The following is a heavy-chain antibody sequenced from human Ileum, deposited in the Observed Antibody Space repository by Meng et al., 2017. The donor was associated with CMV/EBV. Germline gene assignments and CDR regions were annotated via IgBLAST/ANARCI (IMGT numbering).Heavy chain of an antibody. CDR3: ARDPGCDDPTCYGIGWDL. CDR1: GYTFTDYY. J-gene: IGHJ5*02. D-gene: IGHD2-2*01. V-gene: IGHV1-2*02. CDR2: IKLNSGGT. Sequence: ASAKVFCKASGYTFTDYYIHWVLQAPGQGLEWMGWIKLNSGGTRYAAKFQGRVTMTRDTSIDTAYMELNSLKSDDTAVYYCARDPGCDDPTCYGIGWDLWGQGTLVTVSS.